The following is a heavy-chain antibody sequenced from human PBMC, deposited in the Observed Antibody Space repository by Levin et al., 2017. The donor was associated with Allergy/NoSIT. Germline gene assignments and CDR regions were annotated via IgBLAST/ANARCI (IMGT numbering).Heavy chain of an antibody. CDR3: AREGGGYSYGYWGGWFDP. V-gene: IGHV1-69*13. J-gene: IGHJ5*02. CDR1: GGTFSSYA. D-gene: IGHD5-18*01. Sequence: SVKVSCKASGGTFSSYAISWVRQAPGQGLEWMGGIIPIFGTANYAQKFQGRVTITADESTSTAYMELSSLRSEDTAVYYCAREGGGYSYGYWGGWFDPWGQGTLVTVSS. CDR2: IIPIFGTA.